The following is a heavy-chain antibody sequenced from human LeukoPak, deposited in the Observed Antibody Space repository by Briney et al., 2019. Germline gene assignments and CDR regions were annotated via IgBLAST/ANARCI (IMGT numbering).Heavy chain of an antibody. J-gene: IGHJ6*02. CDR3: ARVGLAAAGYYYGMDV. CDR2: TNSDGSST. Sequence: GSLRLSCAASGFTFSSYWMHWVRQAPGKGLVWVSRTNSDGSSTSYADSVKGRFTISRDNAKNTLYLQMNSLRAEDTAVYYCARVGLAAAGYYYGMDVWGQGTTVTVSS. D-gene: IGHD6-13*01. CDR1: GFTFSSYW. V-gene: IGHV3-74*01.